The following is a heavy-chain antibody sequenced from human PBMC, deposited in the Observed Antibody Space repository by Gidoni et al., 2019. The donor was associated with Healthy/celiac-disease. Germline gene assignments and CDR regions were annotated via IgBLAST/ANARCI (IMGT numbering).Heavy chain of an antibody. Sequence: EVQLLESGGGLVQPGGSLRLACAASGFSFSSLAMSWVRQATGKGLEWVSAISGSGGSTYYADSVKGRFTISRDNSKNTLYLQMNSLRAEDTAVYYCAKDPYYDFWSGYPEYWGQGTLVTVSS. CDR1: GFSFSSLA. V-gene: IGHV3-23*01. D-gene: IGHD3-3*01. J-gene: IGHJ4*02. CDR3: AKDPYYDFWSGYPEY. CDR2: ISGSGGST.